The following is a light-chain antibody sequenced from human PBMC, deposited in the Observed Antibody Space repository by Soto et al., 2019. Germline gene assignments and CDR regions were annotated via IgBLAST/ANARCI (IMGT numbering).Light chain of an antibody. CDR2: EVS. CDR1: SSDVGGYNY. CDR3: QSYDTSLRRYF. J-gene: IGLJ1*01. V-gene: IGLV2-8*01. Sequence: QSALTQPPSASGSPGQSVTISCTGTSSDVGGYNYVSWYQQHPGKAPKLMIYEVSKRPSGVPDRFSGSKSDNTASLTVSGLQAEDEADYYCQSYDTSLRRYFFGAGTKVTVL.